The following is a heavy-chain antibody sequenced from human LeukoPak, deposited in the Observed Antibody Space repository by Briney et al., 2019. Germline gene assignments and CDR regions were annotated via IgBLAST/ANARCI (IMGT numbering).Heavy chain of an antibody. CDR3: AKDPPSYDFWSGYFDY. D-gene: IGHD3-3*01. CDR2: ISGSGGST. CDR1: GFTFSSYA. J-gene: IGHJ4*02. V-gene: IGHV3-23*01. Sequence: GGSLRLSCAASGFTFSSYAMSWVRQAPGKGLEWVSAISGSGGSTYYADSVKGRFTISRDNSKNTPYLQMNSLRAEDTAVYYCAKDPPSYDFWSGYFDYWGQGTLVTVSS.